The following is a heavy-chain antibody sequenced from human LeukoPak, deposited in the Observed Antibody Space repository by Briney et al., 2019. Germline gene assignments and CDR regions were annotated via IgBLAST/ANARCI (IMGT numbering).Heavy chain of an antibody. J-gene: IGHJ4*02. CDR3: AKSVGYYYDSSGYYYFDY. D-gene: IGHD3-22*01. Sequence: GGSLRLSCAASGFTFSNYAMSWVRQAPGKGLEWVSGISGSGGSTYYADSVKGRFTISRDNSKNALYLQMNSLRAEDTAVYYCAKSVGYYYDSSGYYYFDYWGQGTLVTVSS. CDR1: GFTFSNYA. CDR2: ISGSGGST. V-gene: IGHV3-23*01.